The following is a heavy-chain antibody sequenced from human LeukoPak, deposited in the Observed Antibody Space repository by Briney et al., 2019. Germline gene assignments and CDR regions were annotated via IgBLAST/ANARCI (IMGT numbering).Heavy chain of an antibody. V-gene: IGHV5-51*01. D-gene: IGHD4-17*01. CDR1: GYSFSNYW. J-gene: IGHJ4*02. CDR2: IYVGDSDT. Sequence: GESLKISCKGSGYSFSNYWIGWVRQMPGKGLEWMGIIYVGDSDTRYSPSFQGPVTISADNSITTAYLQWSRLKASDTAMYYCARQPTTGAYFDYWGQGTLVTVSS. CDR3: ARQPTTGAYFDY.